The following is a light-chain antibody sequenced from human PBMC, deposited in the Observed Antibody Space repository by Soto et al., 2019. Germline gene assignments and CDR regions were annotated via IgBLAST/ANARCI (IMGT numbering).Light chain of an antibody. J-gene: IGKJ1*01. CDR2: DAS. V-gene: IGKV1-5*01. CDR3: QQYNSYGT. CDR1: QSISSW. Sequence: IHMTQSPSTLSSSVGYRVTITCRASQSISSWLAWYQQKPGKAPKLLIYDASSLESGVPSRFSGSGSGTEFTLTISSLQPDDFATYYCQQYNSYGTFGQGTKVDIK.